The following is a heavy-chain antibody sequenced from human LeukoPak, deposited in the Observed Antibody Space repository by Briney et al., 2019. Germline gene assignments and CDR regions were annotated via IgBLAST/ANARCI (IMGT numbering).Heavy chain of an antibody. CDR1: GFTFSSYV. V-gene: IGHV3-23*01. CDR2: ISGRGSST. D-gene: IGHD3-10*01. Sequence: GGSLRLSCAASGFTFSSYVMSWVRQAPGKGLEWVSGISGRGSSTYYADSVKGRFTISRDNSKNTLYLQMNSLKTEDTAVYYCARDNIGSYDYWGQGTRVTVSS. J-gene: IGHJ4*02. CDR3: ARDNIGSYDY.